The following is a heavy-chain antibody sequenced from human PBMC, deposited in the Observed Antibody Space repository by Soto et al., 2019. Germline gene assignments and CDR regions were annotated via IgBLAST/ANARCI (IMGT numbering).Heavy chain of an antibody. CDR1: GFTVSNNY. Sequence: EVPVVESGGGLVQPGGSLRLSCAASGFTVSNNYMTWVRQAPGKGLEWVSLIYSRGGTDYADSVKGRFTISRDNSKNMVYLQMNSLRVVDTAVYYCARGGSGSQTVGYWGQGARVTVSS. CDR2: IYSRGGT. CDR3: ARGGSGSQTVGY. V-gene: IGHV3-66*01. D-gene: IGHD1-26*01. J-gene: IGHJ4*02.